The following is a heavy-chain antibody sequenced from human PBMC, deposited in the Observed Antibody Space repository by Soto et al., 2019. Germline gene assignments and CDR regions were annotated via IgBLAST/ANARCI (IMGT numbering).Heavy chain of an antibody. D-gene: IGHD2-21*01. CDR3: ARGWNRERLLQRYYYYYYGMDV. Sequence: ASVKVSCKASGYTFTSYGISWVRQAPGQGLEWMGWISAYNGNTNYAQKLQGRVTMTTDTSTSTAYMELRSLRSDDTAVYYCARGWNRERLLQRYYYYYYGMDVWGQGTTVTVSS. J-gene: IGHJ6*02. CDR2: ISAYNGNT. V-gene: IGHV1-18*04. CDR1: GYTFTSYG.